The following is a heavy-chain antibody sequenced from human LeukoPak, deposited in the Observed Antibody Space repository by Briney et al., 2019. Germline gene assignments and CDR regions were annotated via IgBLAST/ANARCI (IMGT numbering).Heavy chain of an antibody. CDR1: GGSFSGYY. V-gene: IGHV4-34*01. CDR2: INHSGST. D-gene: IGHD6-19*01. CDR3: AREGSGWYNWFDP. J-gene: IGHJ5*02. Sequence: SETLSLTCAVYGGSFSGYYWSWIRQPPGKGLGWIGEINHSGSTNYNPSLKSRVTMSVDTSKNQFSLRLSSVTAADTAVYYCAREGSGWYNWFDPWGQGTLVTVSS.